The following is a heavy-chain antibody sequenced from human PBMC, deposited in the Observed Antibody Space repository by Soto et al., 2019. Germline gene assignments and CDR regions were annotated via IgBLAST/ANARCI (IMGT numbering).Heavy chain of an antibody. CDR3: AREGLPPLDDAFDI. Sequence: ASVKVSCKASGYTFTSSGISWVRQAPGQGLEWMGWISAYNGNTNYAQKLQGRVTMTTDTSTSTAYMELRSLRSDDTAVYYCAREGLPPLDDAFDIWGQGTMVTVSS. CDR1: GYTFTSSG. CDR2: ISAYNGNT. J-gene: IGHJ3*02. V-gene: IGHV1-18*01. D-gene: IGHD1-1*01.